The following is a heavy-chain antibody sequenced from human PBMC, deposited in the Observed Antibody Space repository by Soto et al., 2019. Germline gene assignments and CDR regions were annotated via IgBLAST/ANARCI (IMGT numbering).Heavy chain of an antibody. CDR2: IYHTGSS. CDR1: GGAIRSTHS. CDR3: GRAVALPGLFYFDS. V-gene: IGHV4-4*02. D-gene: IGHD1-1*01. Sequence: QVQLQESGPGLVKPSGTLSLTCAVSGGAIRSTHSWNWVRQPPGKGLEWIGEIYHTGSSNHNPSLKSRVTISLDESKHHFSLKLSSGTAADTAVYFCGRAVALPGLFYFDSWGRGTLVTVSS. J-gene: IGHJ4*02.